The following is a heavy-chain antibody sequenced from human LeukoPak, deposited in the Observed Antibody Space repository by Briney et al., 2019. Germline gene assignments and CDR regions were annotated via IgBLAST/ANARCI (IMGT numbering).Heavy chain of an antibody. CDR3: ARDEWGDAFDI. V-gene: IGHV3-21*01. D-gene: IGHD1-26*01. CDR1: GFTFSSYS. J-gene: IGHJ3*02. Sequence: GGSLRLSCAASGFTFSSYSMNWVRQAPGKGLEWVSSISSSSSYIHSADSVRGRFTISRDNAKNSLFLQMNSLRAEDTAVYYCARDEWGDAFDIWGQGTMVTVFS. CDR2: ISSSSSYI.